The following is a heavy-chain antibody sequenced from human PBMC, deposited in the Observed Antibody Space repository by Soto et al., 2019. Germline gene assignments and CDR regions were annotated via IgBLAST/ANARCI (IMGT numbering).Heavy chain of an antibody. CDR1: GGSFSGYY. V-gene: IGHV4-34*01. CDR3: ARGRSRALYYYYYGMDV. CDR2: INHSGST. J-gene: IGHJ6*02. Sequence: QVQLQQWGAGLLKPSETLSLTCAVYGGSFSGYYWSWIRQPPGKGLEWIGEINHSGSTNYNPSLKTRVTISVDTCENPFSLKLSSVTAADTAVYYCARGRSRALYYYYYGMDVWGQGTTVTVSS.